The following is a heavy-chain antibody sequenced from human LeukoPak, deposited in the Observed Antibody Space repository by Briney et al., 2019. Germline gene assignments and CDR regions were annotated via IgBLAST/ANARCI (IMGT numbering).Heavy chain of an antibody. D-gene: IGHD3-16*02. CDR3: AKDGNYDYVWGSYRPSRD. J-gene: IGHJ4*02. Sequence: GGSLRLSCAASGFTFSSYAMHWVRQAPGKGLEWVAVISYDGSNKYYADSVKGRFTISRDNSKNTLYLQMNSLRAEDTAVYYCAKDGNYDYVWGSYRPSRDWGQGTLVTVSS. CDR2: ISYDGSNK. CDR1: GFTFSSYA. V-gene: IGHV3-30-3*01.